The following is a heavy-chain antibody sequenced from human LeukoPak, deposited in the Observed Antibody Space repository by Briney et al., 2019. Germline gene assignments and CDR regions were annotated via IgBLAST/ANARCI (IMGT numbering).Heavy chain of an antibody. CDR2: INSDGSDT. J-gene: IGHJ4*02. CDR1: GFTFTSYW. Sequence: PGGSLRLSCAASGFTFTSYWMHWVRQAPGKGLVWMSRINSDGSDTIYADSVKGRFTISRDNAKNTLYLQMNSLGAEDTAVYYCARGSSVVALDWGQGTLVTVSS. D-gene: IGHD2-15*01. V-gene: IGHV3-74*01. CDR3: ARGSSVVALD.